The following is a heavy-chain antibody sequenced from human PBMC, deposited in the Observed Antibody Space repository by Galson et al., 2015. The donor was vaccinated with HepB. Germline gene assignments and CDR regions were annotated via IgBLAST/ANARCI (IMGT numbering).Heavy chain of an antibody. J-gene: IGHJ5*02. D-gene: IGHD3-3*01. CDR3: ARGGPVSTIFGVVIIPNWFDP. Sequence: SVKVSCKASGGTFSSYAISWVRQAPGQGLEWMGGIIPIFGTANYAQKFQGRVTITADESTSTAYMELSSLRSEDTAVYYCARGGPVSTIFGVVIIPNWFDPWGQGTLVTVSS. V-gene: IGHV1-69*13. CDR1: GGTFSSYA. CDR2: IIPIFGTA.